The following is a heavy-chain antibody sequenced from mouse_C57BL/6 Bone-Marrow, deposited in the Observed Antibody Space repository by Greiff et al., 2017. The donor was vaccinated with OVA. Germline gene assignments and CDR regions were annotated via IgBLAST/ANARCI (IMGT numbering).Heavy chain of an antibody. J-gene: IGHJ4*01. CDR2: IYPGGGYT. CDR3: ARREGTSYAMDY. Sequence: VQGVESGAELVRPGTSVKMSCKASGYTFTNYWIGWAKQRPGHGLEWIGDIYPGGGYTNYNEKFKGKATLTADKSSSTAYMQFSSLTSEDSAIYYCARREGTSYAMDYWGQGTSVTVSS. CDR1: GYTFTNYW. V-gene: IGHV1-63*01. D-gene: IGHD5-1*01.